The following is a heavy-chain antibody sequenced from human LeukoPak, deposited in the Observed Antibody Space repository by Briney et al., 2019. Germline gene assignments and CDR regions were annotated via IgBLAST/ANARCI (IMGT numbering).Heavy chain of an antibody. Sequence: GGSLRLSCAASGFTFSSYSMNWVRQAPGKGLEWVSSISSGSSYIYYADSVKGRFTISRDNAKNSLHLQMNSLRAEDTAVYYCARDPYYYESSGYFFGAFDIWGQGTMVTVSS. CDR3: ARDPYYYESSGYFFGAFDI. D-gene: IGHD3-22*01. V-gene: IGHV3-21*01. J-gene: IGHJ3*02. CDR1: GFTFSSYS. CDR2: ISSGSSYI.